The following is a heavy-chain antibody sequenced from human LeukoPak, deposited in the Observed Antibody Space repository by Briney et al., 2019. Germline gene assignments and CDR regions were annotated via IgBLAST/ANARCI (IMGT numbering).Heavy chain of an antibody. CDR2: INHNGNVN. CDR1: GLTVSSYS. J-gene: IGHJ6*02. CDR3: ARGGGLDV. Sequence: GGSLRLSCAASGLTVSSYSMNWVRQAPGKGLEWVASINHNGNVNYYVDSVKGRFTISRDNAKNSLYLQMSNLRAKDTAVYFCARGGGLDVWGQGATVTVSS. V-gene: IGHV3-7*03. D-gene: IGHD3-16*01.